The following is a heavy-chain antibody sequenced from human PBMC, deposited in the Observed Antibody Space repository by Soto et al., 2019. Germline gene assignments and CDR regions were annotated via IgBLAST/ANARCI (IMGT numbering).Heavy chain of an antibody. CDR1: GDSISSGDHY. CDR3: SRGAYSDSSSYFDY. D-gene: IGHD6-6*01. CDR2: IYYSGTT. V-gene: IGHV4-30-4*01. Sequence: QVQLQESGPGLVKPSQTLSLTCTVSGDSISSGDHYWSWIRQPPGKGLEWIGYIYYSGTTYSRPSLQSRVTISVDTSKNQFSLKLNSVTAADTAVYYCSRGAYSDSSSYFDYWGQGTLVPGSS. J-gene: IGHJ4*02.